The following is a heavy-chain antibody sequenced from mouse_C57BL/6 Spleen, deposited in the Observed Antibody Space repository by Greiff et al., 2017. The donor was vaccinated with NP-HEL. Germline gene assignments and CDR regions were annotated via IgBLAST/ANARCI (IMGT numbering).Heavy chain of an antibody. CDR2: INPNNGGT. V-gene: IGHV1-18*01. Sequence: VQLQQSGPELVKPGASVKIPCKASGYTFTDYNMDWVKQSHGKSLEWIGDINPNNGGTIYNQKFKGKATLTVDKSSSTAYMELRSLTSEDTAVYYCARRFNYYGSSYWYFDVWGTGTTVTVSS. CDR1: GYTFTDYN. CDR3: ARRFNYYGSSYWYFDV. J-gene: IGHJ1*03. D-gene: IGHD1-1*01.